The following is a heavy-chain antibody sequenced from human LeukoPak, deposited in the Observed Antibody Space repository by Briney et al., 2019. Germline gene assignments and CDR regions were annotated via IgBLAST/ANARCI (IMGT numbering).Heavy chain of an antibody. J-gene: IGHJ5*02. Sequence: SETLSLTCTVSGGSISSYYWSWIRQPAGKGLEWIGRIYTSGSTNYNPSLKSRVTMSVDTSKNQFSLKLSSVTAADTAVYYCARAGSMVQGVMDWFDPWGQGTLVTVSS. V-gene: IGHV4-4*07. CDR2: IYTSGST. CDR1: GGSISSYY. CDR3: ARAGSMVQGVMDWFDP. D-gene: IGHD3-10*01.